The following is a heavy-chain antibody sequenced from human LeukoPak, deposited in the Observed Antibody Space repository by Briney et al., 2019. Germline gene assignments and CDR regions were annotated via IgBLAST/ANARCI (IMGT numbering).Heavy chain of an antibody. CDR1: GFTFSSYG. CDR2: ISYDGSNK. V-gene: IGHV3-30*18. J-gene: IGHJ4*02. CDR3: AKVTYYDFWSGYSLDY. Sequence: PGGSLRLSCAASGFTFSSYGMHWVRQAPGKGLEWVAVISYDGSNKYYADSVKGRFTISRDNSKNTLYLQMNSLRAEDTAVYYCAKVTYYDFWSGYSLDYWGQGTLVSVSS. D-gene: IGHD3-3*01.